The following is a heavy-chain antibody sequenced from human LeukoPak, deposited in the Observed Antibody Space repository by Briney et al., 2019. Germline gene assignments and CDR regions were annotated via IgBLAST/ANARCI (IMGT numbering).Heavy chain of an antibody. J-gene: IGHJ4*02. V-gene: IGHV4-61*02. D-gene: IGHD2-21*02. CDR2: IYTSGST. Sequence: PSETLSLTCTVSGGSIGSGSYYWSWIRQPAGKGLEWIGRIYTSGSTNYNPSLKSRVTISVDTSKNQFSLKLSSVTAADTAVYYCARSLAYCGGDCYWGLSYFDYWGQGTLVTVSS. CDR3: ARSLAYCGGDCYWGLSYFDY. CDR1: GGSIGSGSYY.